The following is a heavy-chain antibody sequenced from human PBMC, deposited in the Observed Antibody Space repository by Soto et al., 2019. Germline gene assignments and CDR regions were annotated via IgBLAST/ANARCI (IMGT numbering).Heavy chain of an antibody. CDR1: EFTFSDYD. D-gene: IGHD1-7*01. V-gene: IGHV3-11*01. CDR3: ARLRDFLQNSANYDAAVDM. CDR2: ISSTGRTI. Sequence: QVQLVESGGGLVKPGGSLRLSCAVSEFTFSDYDMNWIRQAPGKGLEWVSHISSTGRTIYYADSVEGRFTISRDNTKNSVYLHMSSLRAEDTAVYYSARLRDFLQNSANYDAAVDMWGQGTMVTVS. J-gene: IGHJ3*02.